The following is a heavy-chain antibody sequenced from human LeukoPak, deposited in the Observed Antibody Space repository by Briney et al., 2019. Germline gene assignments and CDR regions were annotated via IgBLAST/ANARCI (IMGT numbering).Heavy chain of an antibody. D-gene: IGHD3-22*01. CDR2: ISGIGIST. CDR3: AKGDNYDSTGYYRTGDD. J-gene: IGHJ4*02. CDR1: GFTVSSNY. V-gene: IGHV3-23*01. Sequence: GGSLRLSCAASGFTVSSNYMSWVRQAPGKGLEWVSVISGIGISTDYADSVKGRFSISRDNSKNPLYLQMNSLRAVDTAIYYSAKGDNYDSTGYYRTGDDWGQGTLVTVSS.